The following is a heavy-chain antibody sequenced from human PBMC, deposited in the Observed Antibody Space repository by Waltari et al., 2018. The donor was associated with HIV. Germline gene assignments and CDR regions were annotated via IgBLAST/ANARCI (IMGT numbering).Heavy chain of an antibody. CDR1: GLTFSSYS. Sequence: EVQLVESGGGLVQPGGSLRLSCAASGLTFSSYSMNWVRQAPGKGLEWVSYISSSSSTIYYADSVKGRFTISRDNAKNSLYLQMNSLRDEDTAVYYCASSGPRDYYYGMDVWGQGTTVTVSS. D-gene: IGHD3-10*01. J-gene: IGHJ6*02. CDR3: ASSGPRDYYYGMDV. V-gene: IGHV3-48*02. CDR2: ISSSSSTI.